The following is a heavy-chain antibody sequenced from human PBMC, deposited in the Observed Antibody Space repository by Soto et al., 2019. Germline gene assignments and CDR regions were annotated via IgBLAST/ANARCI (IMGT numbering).Heavy chain of an antibody. Sequence: QVQLVQSGAEVKKPGSSVKVSCKASGGTFSSYAISCVRQAPGQGLEWMGGIIPIFGTANYAQKFQGRVTITADESTSTAYMELSSVRSEDTAVYYCARVARGGYDFWSGYYFDYWGQGTLVTVSS. CDR3: ARVARGGYDFWSGYYFDY. CDR2: IIPIFGTA. V-gene: IGHV1-69*01. D-gene: IGHD3-3*01. J-gene: IGHJ4*02. CDR1: GGTFSSYA.